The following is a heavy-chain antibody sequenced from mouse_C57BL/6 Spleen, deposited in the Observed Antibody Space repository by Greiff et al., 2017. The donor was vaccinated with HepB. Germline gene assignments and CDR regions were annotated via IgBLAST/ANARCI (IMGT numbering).Heavy chain of an antibody. CDR2: INPSSGYT. V-gene: IGHV1-4*01. Sequence: QVQLKESGAELARPGASVKMSCKASGYTFTSYTMHWVKQRPGQGLEWIGYINPSSGYTKYNQKFKDKATLTADKSSSTAYMQLSSLTSEDSAVYYCARLLLPSYAMDYWGQGTSVTVSS. CDR1: GYTFTSYT. D-gene: IGHD2-3*01. J-gene: IGHJ4*01. CDR3: ARLLLPSYAMDY.